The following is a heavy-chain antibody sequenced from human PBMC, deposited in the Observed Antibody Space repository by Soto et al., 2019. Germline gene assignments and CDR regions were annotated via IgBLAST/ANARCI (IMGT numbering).Heavy chain of an antibody. CDR2: LSFDGQVK. Sequence: QVRLVESGGGVVQPGGSLRLSCAASGFTLRTYPMHWLRQTPGKGLEWLTVLSFDGQVKHYADSVGGRFTISRDISENTLYLQMNSLRGEDTAVYYCARDPLRGSPDYFDHWGQGTLVTVSS. CDR3: ARDPLRGSPDYFDH. J-gene: IGHJ4*02. V-gene: IGHV3-30*04. D-gene: IGHD1-1*01. CDR1: GFTLRTYP.